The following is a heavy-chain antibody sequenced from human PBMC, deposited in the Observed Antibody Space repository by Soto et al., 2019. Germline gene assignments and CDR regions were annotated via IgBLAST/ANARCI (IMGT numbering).Heavy chain of an antibody. V-gene: IGHV4-4*02. D-gene: IGHD1-26*01. CDR1: GGSISSSNW. CDR3: ARDGGSYYSTSGDWFDP. J-gene: IGHJ5*02. CDR2: IYHSGST. Sequence: QVQLQESGPGLVKPSGTLSLTCAVSGGSISSSNWWSWVRQPPGKGLEWIGEIYHSGSTNYNPSLKSRATISVEKAKNQFSLKLSSVTAPDTAVYYCARDGGSYYSTSGDWFDPWGQGTLVTVSS.